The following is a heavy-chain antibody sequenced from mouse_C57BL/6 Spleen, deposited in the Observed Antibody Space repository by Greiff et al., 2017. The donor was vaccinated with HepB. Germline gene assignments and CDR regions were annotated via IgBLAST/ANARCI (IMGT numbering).Heavy chain of an antibody. V-gene: IGHV1-69*01. CDR3: ARSVDYSKGFDY. J-gene: IGHJ2*01. CDR2: IDPSDSYT. Sequence: QVQLQQPGAELVMPGASVKLSCKASGYTFTSYWMHWVKQRPGQGLEWIGEIDPSDSYTNYNQKFKGKSTLTVDKSSSTAYMQLSSLTSEDSAVYYCARSVDYSKGFDYWGQGTTLTVSS. CDR1: GYTFTSYW. D-gene: IGHD2-5*01.